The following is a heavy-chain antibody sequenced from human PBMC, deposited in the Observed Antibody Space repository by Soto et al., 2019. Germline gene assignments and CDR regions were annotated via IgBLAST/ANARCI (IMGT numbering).Heavy chain of an antibody. CDR3: AKDAVYGDGLWLAAN. CDR1: GFTFSIYA. V-gene: IGHV3-23*01. Sequence: EVQLLESGGGLVQPGESLRLSCAASGFTFSIYAMMWVRQPPGKGQEWVAGMTGSGGDIRYADSVKGRFTISKDNSTNTLYLQMNSLRAEDTAMYYCAKDAVYGDGLWLAANWGQGTLVTVSS. J-gene: IGHJ4*02. CDR2: MTGSGGDI. D-gene: IGHD2-21*02.